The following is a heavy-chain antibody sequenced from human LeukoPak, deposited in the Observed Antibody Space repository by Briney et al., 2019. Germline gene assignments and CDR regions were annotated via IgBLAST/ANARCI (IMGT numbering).Heavy chain of an antibody. CDR1: GFTFDDYW. Sequence: GGSLRLSCGASGFTFDDYWMSWVRQAPGQGLEWVANINQDGSEKYYLDSAKGRFTISRGNARNSLYLQVNSLRAEDPAVYYSARGGTSGYSSTRHFWGGNYYFDYWGQGSLVTVSS. J-gene: IGHJ4*02. D-gene: IGHD2-2*01. CDR3: ARGGTSGYSSTRHFWGGNYYFDY. V-gene: IGHV3-7*01. CDR2: INQDGSEK.